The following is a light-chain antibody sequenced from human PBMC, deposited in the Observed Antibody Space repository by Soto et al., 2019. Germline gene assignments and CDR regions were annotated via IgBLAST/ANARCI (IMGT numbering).Light chain of an antibody. J-gene: IGKJ1*01. CDR1: QGISSW. CDR3: HQYNSYST. Sequence: DIQMTQSPSTLSASVGDRVTITCRASQGISSWLAWYQQKPGKAPKLLIYDASSLESGVPSRFSGSGSGTEFTLTISSLQPDDFATYYCHQYNSYSTFGQGTKVEIK. V-gene: IGKV1-5*01. CDR2: DAS.